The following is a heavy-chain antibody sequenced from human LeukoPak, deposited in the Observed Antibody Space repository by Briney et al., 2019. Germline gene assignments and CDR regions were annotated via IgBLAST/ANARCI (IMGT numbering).Heavy chain of an antibody. CDR1: GGTFSSYA. Sequence: SVKVSCKASGGTFSSYAISWVRQAPGQGLEWMGGIIPIFGTANYAQKFQGRVTITADESTSTAYMELSSLRSKDTAVYYCARSPRDPDAFDIWGQGTMVTVSS. V-gene: IGHV1-69*13. CDR3: ARSPRDPDAFDI. J-gene: IGHJ3*02. CDR2: IIPIFGTA.